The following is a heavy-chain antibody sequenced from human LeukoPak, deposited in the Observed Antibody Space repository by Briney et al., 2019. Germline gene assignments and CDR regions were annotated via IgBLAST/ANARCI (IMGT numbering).Heavy chain of an antibody. CDR1: GGSFSGYY. CDR2: INHSGST. V-gene: IGHV4-34*01. CDR3: ARGSRVVVPAAPVWKY. J-gene: IGHJ4*02. D-gene: IGHD2-2*01. Sequence: SGTLSLTCAVYGGSFSGYYWSWIRQPPGKGVEWVGEINHSGSTNYNPSLKSRVTISVDTSKNQFSLKLSSVTAADTAVYYCARGSRVVVPAAPVWKYWGQGTLVTVSS.